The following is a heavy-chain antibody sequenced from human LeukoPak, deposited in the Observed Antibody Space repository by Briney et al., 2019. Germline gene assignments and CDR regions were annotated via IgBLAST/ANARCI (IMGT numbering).Heavy chain of an antibody. J-gene: IGHJ6*03. Sequence: PGGSLRLSCAASGFTFSSCGMHWVRQAPGKGLEWVAVFSYDGINKYYRDSVKGRFTISRDNSKNTLSLQMNSLRPEDTGVYYCARGSVRGSGSYSFDYYYYYMDVWGKGTTVTVSS. D-gene: IGHD3-10*01. CDR3: ARGSVRGSGSYSFDYYYYYMDV. CDR2: FSYDGINK. V-gene: IGHV3-30*03. CDR1: GFTFSSCG.